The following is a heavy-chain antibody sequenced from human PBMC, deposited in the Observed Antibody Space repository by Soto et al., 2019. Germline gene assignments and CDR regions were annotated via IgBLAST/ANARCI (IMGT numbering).Heavy chain of an antibody. V-gene: IGHV4-59*01. Sequence: QVQLQESGPGLVKPSETLSLTCTVSGGSISSYYWSWIRQPPGKGLEWIGYIYYSGSTNYNPSLKSRVTIAVDTSKNQFSLKLSSVTAADTAVYYCASQPVAGNVANAFDIWGQGTMVTVSS. CDR1: GGSISSYY. CDR3: ASQPVAGNVANAFDI. CDR2: IYYSGST. J-gene: IGHJ3*02. D-gene: IGHD6-19*01.